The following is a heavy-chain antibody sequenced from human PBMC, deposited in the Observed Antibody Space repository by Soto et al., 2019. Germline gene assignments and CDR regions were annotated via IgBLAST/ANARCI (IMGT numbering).Heavy chain of an antibody. Sequence: PSETLSLTCAVSGGSISSGGYSWSWIRQPPGKGLEWIGYIYHSGSTYYNPSLKSRVTISVDRSKNQFSLKLSSVTAADTAVYYCARDSRGYYYGMDVWGQGTTVTVSS. CDR3: ARDSRGYYYGMDV. CDR2: IYHSGST. CDR1: GGSISSGGYS. J-gene: IGHJ6*02. D-gene: IGHD1-1*01. V-gene: IGHV4-30-2*01.